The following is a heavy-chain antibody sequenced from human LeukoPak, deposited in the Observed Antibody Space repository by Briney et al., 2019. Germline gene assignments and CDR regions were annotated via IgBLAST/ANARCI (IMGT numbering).Heavy chain of an antibody. CDR2: INSNSGGT. D-gene: IGHD3-16*01. CDR1: GFMFAGYY. V-gene: IGHV1-2*02. CDR3: ARDLGDLTGIYY. J-gene: IGHJ4*02. Sequence: ASVKVSCKASGFMFAGYYIHWVRQAPGQGLEWMGWINSNSGGTNYAQKFQGRVTMTRDTSISTAYMELSSLRSDDTAVYYCARDLGDLTGIYYWGQGTLSPSPQ.